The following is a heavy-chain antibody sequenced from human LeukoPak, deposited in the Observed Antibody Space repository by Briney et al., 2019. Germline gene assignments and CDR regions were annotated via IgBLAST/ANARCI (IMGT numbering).Heavy chain of an antibody. D-gene: IGHD2-15*01. J-gene: IGHJ3*02. CDR2: MSPKSGNT. CDR1: GYTFTTYD. Sequence: ASVKVSCKASGYTFTTYDINWVRQATGQGLEWMGWMSPKSGNTGYAQRLQGRVTMTRDTFTSTAYMELSSLRYEDTAMYYCTREAVGTEGAFDIWGQGTMVTVSS. V-gene: IGHV1-8*01. CDR3: TREAVGTEGAFDI.